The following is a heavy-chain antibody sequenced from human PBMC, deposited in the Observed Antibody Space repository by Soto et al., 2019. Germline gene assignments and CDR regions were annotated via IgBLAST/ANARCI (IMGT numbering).Heavy chain of an antibody. J-gene: IGHJ5*02. D-gene: IGHD3-22*01. Sequence: SETLSLTCTVSGGSISSGGYYWSWIRQHPGKGLEWIGYIYYSGSTYYNPSLKSRVTISVDTSKNQFSLKLSSVTAADTAVYYCARAYYYDRISGNWFDPWGQRTLVTVSS. CDR3: ARAYYYDRISGNWFDP. CDR1: GGSISSGGYY. V-gene: IGHV4-31*03. CDR2: IYYSGST.